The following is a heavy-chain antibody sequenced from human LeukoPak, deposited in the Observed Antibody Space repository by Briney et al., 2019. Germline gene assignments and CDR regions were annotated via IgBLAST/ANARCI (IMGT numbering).Heavy chain of an antibody. CDR2: IYTSGST. J-gene: IGHJ4*02. V-gene: IGHV4-4*09. CDR3: ARHPTAMGPFDY. D-gene: IGHD5-18*01. CDR1: GGSISSYY. Sequence: TSETLSLTCTVSGGSISSYYWSWNRQPPGKGLEWIGYIYTSGSTNYNPSLKSRVTISVDTSKNQFSLKLSSVTAADTAVYYCARHPTAMGPFDYWGQGTLVTVSS.